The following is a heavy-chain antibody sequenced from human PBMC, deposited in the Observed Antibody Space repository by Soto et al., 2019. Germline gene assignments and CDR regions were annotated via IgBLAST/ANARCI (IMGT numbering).Heavy chain of an antibody. CDR3: ATGRGGSGSLTPRVDF. V-gene: IGHV3-23*01. Sequence: EVQLLESGGGLVQPGGSLRLSCAASGFTFNNYAMTWVRQAPGKGLEWVSAISGGGDTTSNGTSVKGRFTVSRDGSKNTLYLQMSSLRAEDTALYYCATGRGGSGSLTPRVDFWGQGTLVTVSS. J-gene: IGHJ4*02. CDR1: GFTFNNYA. CDR2: ISGGGDTT. D-gene: IGHD3-10*01.